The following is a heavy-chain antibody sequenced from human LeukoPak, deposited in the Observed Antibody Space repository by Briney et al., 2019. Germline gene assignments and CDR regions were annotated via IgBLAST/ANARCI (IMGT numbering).Heavy chain of an antibody. CDR3: AREGGVDTARGFDY. V-gene: IGHV4-4*07. CDR2: TFTSGST. D-gene: IGHD5-18*01. J-gene: IGHJ4*02. CDR1: GGSISSYY. Sequence: SETLSLTCTVSGGSISSYYWSWIRQPAGKGLEWIGRTFTSGSTNYNPSLKSRVTMSVDTSKNQFSLKLSSVTAADTAVYYCAREGGVDTARGFDYWGQGTLVTVSS.